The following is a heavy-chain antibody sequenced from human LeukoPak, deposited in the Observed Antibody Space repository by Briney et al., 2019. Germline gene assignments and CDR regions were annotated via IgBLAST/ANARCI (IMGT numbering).Heavy chain of an antibody. CDR3: ARDGRWLRAFDI. D-gene: IGHD6-19*01. J-gene: IGHJ3*02. Sequence: PSETLSLTCTVSGGSISSSSYYWGWIRQPPGKGLEWIGSIYYSGSTYYNPSLKSRVTISVDTSKNQFSLKLSSVTAADTAVYYCARDGRWLRAFDIWGQGTMVTVSS. CDR2: IYYSGST. CDR1: GGSISSSSYY. V-gene: IGHV4-39*07.